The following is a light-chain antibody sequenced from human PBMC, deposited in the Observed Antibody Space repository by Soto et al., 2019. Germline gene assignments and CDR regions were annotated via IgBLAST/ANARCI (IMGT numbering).Light chain of an antibody. J-gene: IGKJ1*01. V-gene: IGKV3-20*01. CDR3: QQYGSSPRT. CDR2: GAS. CDR1: QSVSSSY. Sequence: EHVLTQSPGTLALSPGERATLSCRASQSVSSSYLAWYQQKPGQAPRLLIYGASSRATGIPDRFSGSGSGTDFTLTISRLEPEDFAVYYCQQYGSSPRTCGQGTKVEIK.